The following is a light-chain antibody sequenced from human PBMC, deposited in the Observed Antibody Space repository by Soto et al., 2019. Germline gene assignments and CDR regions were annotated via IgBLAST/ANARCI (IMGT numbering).Light chain of an antibody. V-gene: IGKV3-20*01. CDR3: QQYGSSGT. Sequence: EIVLPQSAGTLSLSPGESATLSCWASQSVSNNYLAWYQQNPGQAPRLLIYGASNRATGIPDRFSGSGSGTDFTLTISRLEPEDFAVYYCQQYGSSGTFGQGTKVDIK. CDR1: QSVSNNY. J-gene: IGKJ1*01. CDR2: GAS.